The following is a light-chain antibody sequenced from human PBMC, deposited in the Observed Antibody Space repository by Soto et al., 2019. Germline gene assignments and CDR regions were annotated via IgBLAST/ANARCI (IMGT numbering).Light chain of an antibody. J-gene: IGLJ2*01. CDR3: GTWDTSLSAVV. CDR2: ANN. Sequence: QSVLTQPPSVSAAPGQKVTISCSGSSSNIGKNYVSWYQRLPGTAPKLLIYANNERSSGIPDRFSGSKSGTSATLGIAGLQTGDEADYYCGTWDTSLSAVVFGGGTKLTVL. V-gene: IGLV1-51*01. CDR1: SSNIGKNY.